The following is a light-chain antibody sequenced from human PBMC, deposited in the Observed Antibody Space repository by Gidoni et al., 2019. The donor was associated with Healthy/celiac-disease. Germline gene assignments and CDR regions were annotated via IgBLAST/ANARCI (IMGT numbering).Light chain of an antibody. CDR2: DAS. J-gene: IGKJ5*01. CDR3: QQYDNPPIP. Sequence: DIQMTQSPSSLSASVGDRVTITCQASQDISNYLNWYQQKPGKAPKLLIYDASNLETGVPSRFSGSGSGTDFTFTISSLQPEDIETYYCQQYDNPPIPFGQGHDWRLN. V-gene: IGKV1-33*01. CDR1: QDISNY.